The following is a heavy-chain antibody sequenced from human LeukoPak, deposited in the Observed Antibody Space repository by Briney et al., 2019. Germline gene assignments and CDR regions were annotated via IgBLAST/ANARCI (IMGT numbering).Heavy chain of an antibody. J-gene: IGHJ6*03. CDR1: GYSISSGYY. V-gene: IGHV4-38-2*01. Sequence: PSETLFLTCAVSGYSISSGYYWGWIRQPPGKGLEWIGNIYHSVSTYYNPSLKSRVTMSVDTSKNQFSLKLSSVTAADTAVYYCARVIRHCSGGTCSNDYYYYMDVWGKGTTVIVSS. D-gene: IGHD2-15*01. CDR3: ARVIRHCSGGTCSNDYYYYMDV. CDR2: IYHSVST.